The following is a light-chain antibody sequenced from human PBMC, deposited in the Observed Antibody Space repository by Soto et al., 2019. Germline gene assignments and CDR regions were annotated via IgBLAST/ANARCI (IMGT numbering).Light chain of an antibody. Sequence: QSVLPQPPSASGTPGQRVTLSCSGSTSNIGSNTVNWYQQLPGTAPKLLIYSNNQRPSGVPDRFSGSKSGTSASLAISGLQSEDEADYYCAAWDDSLSGYVFGTGTKLTVL. V-gene: IGLV1-44*01. CDR3: AAWDDSLSGYV. CDR2: SNN. J-gene: IGLJ1*01. CDR1: TSNIGSNT.